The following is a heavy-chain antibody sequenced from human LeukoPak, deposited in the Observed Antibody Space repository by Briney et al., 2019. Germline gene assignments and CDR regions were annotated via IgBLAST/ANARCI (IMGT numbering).Heavy chain of an antibody. CDR3: VKRRNNVYETSPWDPDY. D-gene: IGHD2-2*01. CDR1: GNSFTNNW. Sequence: AGESLKISCKGSGNSFTNNWIAWVRQMPGKGLEWMGIISPENSETHYSPAFQGQVTISVDRSITTAYLQWNSLKASDTAMYYCVKRRNNVYETSPWDPDYWGQGTLVTLSS. CDR2: ISPENSET. V-gene: IGHV5-51*01. J-gene: IGHJ4*02.